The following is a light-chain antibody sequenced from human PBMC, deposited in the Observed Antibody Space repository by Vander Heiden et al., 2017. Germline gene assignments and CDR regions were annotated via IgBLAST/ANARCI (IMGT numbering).Light chain of an antibody. CDR3: QQNDNLPSIT. V-gene: IGKV1-33*01. Sequence: DIQMTQSPSSLSASVGDRVTITCQASQAISNYLNWYQQKPGKAPKLLIYDASNLETGVPSRFSGSGYGTDFTFTISSRQPEDIAAYYCQQNDNLPSITFGQGTLLEIK. CDR2: DAS. CDR1: QAISNY. J-gene: IGKJ5*01.